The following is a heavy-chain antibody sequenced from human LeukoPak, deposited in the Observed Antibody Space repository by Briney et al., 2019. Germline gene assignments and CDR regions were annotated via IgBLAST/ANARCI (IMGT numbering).Heavy chain of an antibody. CDR1: GYTFTSYG. J-gene: IGHJ4*02. Sequence: ASVKVSCKASGYTFTSYGISWLRQAPGQRLEWMGWISAYNGNTNYTQKIQGRVTMTTDTSTSTSYMELRSLRSDDTAVYYCARGGGRAIRYFDDWGQGTLVTVSS. CDR2: ISAYNGNT. CDR3: ARGGGRAIRYFDD. D-gene: IGHD3-16*01. V-gene: IGHV1-18*01.